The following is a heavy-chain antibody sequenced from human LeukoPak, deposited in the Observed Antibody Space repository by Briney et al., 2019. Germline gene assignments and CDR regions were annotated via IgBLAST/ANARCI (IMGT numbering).Heavy chain of an antibody. Sequence: GRSLRLSCAASGFTFSSYGMHWVRQAPGKGLEWVAVISYDGSNKYYADSVKGRFTISRDNSKNTLYLQMNSLRAEDTAVYYCAKRAAAGTLDYWGQGTLVTVSS. CDR3: AKRAAAGTLDY. CDR1: GFTFSSYG. CDR2: ISYDGSNK. J-gene: IGHJ4*02. V-gene: IGHV3-30*18. D-gene: IGHD6-13*01.